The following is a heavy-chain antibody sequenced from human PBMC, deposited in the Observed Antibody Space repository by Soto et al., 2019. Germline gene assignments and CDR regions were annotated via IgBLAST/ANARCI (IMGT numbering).Heavy chain of an antibody. CDR1: GYTFTSYG. V-gene: IGHV1-18*01. J-gene: IGHJ4*02. CDR3: ARVGVGLAAPRVWPY. Sequence: ASVKVSCKASGYTFTSYGISWVRQAPGQGREWMAWINPYNGNTKYAEKFLGRVTVTTDTSTATAYMEVRSLTSDDTAVFYCARVGVGLAAPRVWPYWGQGXPVTVYS. CDR2: INPYNGNT. D-gene: IGHD6-13*01.